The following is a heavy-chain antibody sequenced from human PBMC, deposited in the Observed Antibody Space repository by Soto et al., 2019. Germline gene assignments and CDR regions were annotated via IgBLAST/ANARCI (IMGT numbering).Heavy chain of an antibody. CDR2: ISGSGGST. CDR3: ATIIIPAATNFY. D-gene: IGHD2-2*01. J-gene: IGHJ4*02. V-gene: IGHV3-23*01. CDR1: GITFTAYA. Sequence: EVQLLESGGGLVLPGGSLRLSCAASGITFTAYAMSWVRQAPGKGLEWVSSISGSGGSTYYADSVKGRLTISRDNSKNTLYLQMNSLRAEDTAVYYCATIIIPAATNFYWGQGTLVTVSS.